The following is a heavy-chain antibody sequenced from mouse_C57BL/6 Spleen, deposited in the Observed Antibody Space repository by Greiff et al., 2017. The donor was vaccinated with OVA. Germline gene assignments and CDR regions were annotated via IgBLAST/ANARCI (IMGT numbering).Heavy chain of an antibody. CDR3: ARYRRYFDY. V-gene: IGHV7-3*01. CDR1: GFTFTDYY. J-gene: IGHJ2*01. CDR2: IRNKANGYTT. Sequence: EVQLQESGGGLVQPGGSLSLSCAASGFTFTDYYMSWVRQPPGKALEWLGFIRNKANGYTTEYSASVKGRFTISRDNSQSILYLQMNALRAEDSATYYCARYRRYFDYWGQGTTLTVSS.